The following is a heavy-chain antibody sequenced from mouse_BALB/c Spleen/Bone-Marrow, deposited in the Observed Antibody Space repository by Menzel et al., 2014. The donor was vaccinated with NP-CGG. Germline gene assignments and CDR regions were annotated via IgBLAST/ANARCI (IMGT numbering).Heavy chain of an antibody. CDR2: IAPGSGST. J-gene: IGHJ4*01. CDR3: ARFPIYYGNYGAMDY. CDR1: GYTFTSCW. Sequence: DLVKPGASVKLPCKASGYTFTSCWINWIKQRPGQGLEWIGRIAPGSGSTYYNEMFKGKATLTVDTSSSTAYIQLSSLSSEDSAVYVCARFPIYYGNYGAMDYWGQGTSVTVSS. V-gene: IGHV1S41*01. D-gene: IGHD2-1*01.